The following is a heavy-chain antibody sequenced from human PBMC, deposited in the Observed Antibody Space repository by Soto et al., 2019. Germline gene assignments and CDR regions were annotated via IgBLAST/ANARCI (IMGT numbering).Heavy chain of an antibody. D-gene: IGHD3-10*01. Sequence: SETLSLTCTVSGGSISSSSYYWGWIRQPPGKGLEWIGSIYYSGSTYYNPSLKSRVTISVDTSKNQFSLKLSSVTAADTAVYYCARVGPGKLWFGNHWGQGTLVTVS. CDR1: GGSISSSSYY. CDR2: IYYSGST. V-gene: IGHV4-39*01. J-gene: IGHJ5*02. CDR3: ARVGPGKLWFGNH.